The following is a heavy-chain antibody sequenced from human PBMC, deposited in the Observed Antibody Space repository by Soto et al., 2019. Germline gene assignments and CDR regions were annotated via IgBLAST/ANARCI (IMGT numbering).Heavy chain of an antibody. Sequence: SETLSLTCTVSGGSISSGGYYWSWIRQHPGKGLEWIGYIYYSGSTYYNPSLKSRVTISVDTSKNQFSLKLSSVTAADTAVYYCARNLWMDCSGGSCLSIDYWGQGTLVPVSS. J-gene: IGHJ4*02. V-gene: IGHV4-31*03. CDR3: ARNLWMDCSGGSCLSIDY. CDR1: GGSISSGGYY. CDR2: IYYSGST. D-gene: IGHD2-15*01.